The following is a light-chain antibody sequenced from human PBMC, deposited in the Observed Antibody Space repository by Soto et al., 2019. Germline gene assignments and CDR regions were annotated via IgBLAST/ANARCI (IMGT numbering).Light chain of an antibody. V-gene: IGKV3-11*01. CDR3: QQRSNWTHGIT. J-gene: IGKJ5*01. CDR2: DAS. Sequence: EIVLTQSPATLSLSPGERATLSCRASQSVSSYLAWSQQKPGQAPRLLLYDASNRATGSPARFSGSGSGTDFTLTISSRELEDFAVSDCQQRSNWTHGITFGQGTRLEIK. CDR1: QSVSSY.